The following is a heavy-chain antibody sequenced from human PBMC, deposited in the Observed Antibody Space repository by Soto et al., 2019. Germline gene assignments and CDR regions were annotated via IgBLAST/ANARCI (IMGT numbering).Heavy chain of an antibody. J-gene: IGHJ6*02. V-gene: IGHV3-15*07. D-gene: IGHD3-10*01. CDR1: YFTFSTAW. CDR2: IKSKSDGGTT. Sequence: SLRHSCSSSYFTFSTAWRNLVRDCPGKLLEFVGRIKSKSDGGTTDYAAPVKGRFTISRDDSRNTLYLQMSSLKTEDTALYYCVTSTKDLTDHYYLHGMDVWGQGTTVTVSS. CDR3: VTSTKDLTDHYYLHGMDV.